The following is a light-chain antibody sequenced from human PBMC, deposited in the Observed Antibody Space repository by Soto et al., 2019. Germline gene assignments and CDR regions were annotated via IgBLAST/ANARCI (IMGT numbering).Light chain of an antibody. J-gene: IGLJ2*01. Sequence: QSALTQPASVSGSPGQSITMSCTGTSSDVGGYNYVSWFQQHPGIVPKLMIYEVSNRPSGVSNRFSGSKSVNTASLTISGLQSEDEAYYYCISYTSKSTWVFGGGTKRTVL. CDR1: SSDVGGYNY. CDR2: EVS. CDR3: ISYTSKSTWV. V-gene: IGLV2-14*01.